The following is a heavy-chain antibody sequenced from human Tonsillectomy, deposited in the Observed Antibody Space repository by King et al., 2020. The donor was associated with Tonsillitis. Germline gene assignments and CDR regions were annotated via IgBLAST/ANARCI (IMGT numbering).Heavy chain of an antibody. D-gene: IGHD2-2*01. Sequence: QLVQSGAEVKKPGASVKVSCKASGYTLTSYGINWVRQAPGQGLEWMGWIRAYNGDTNYAQKLQDRVTMTKDTATSTAYMELRSLRSDDTAVYYCARDPRHCSTSTRYGKFYSYFYMDLWGKGTTVTVSS. CDR1: GYTLTSYG. CDR2: IRAYNGDT. J-gene: IGHJ6*03. CDR3: ARDPRHCSTSTRYGKFYSYFYMDL. V-gene: IGHV1-18*01.